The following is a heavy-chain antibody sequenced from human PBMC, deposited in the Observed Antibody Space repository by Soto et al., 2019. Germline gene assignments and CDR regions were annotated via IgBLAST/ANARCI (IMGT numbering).Heavy chain of an antibody. CDR2: ISYDGSNK. CDR3: ASEGEVPFDY. Sequence: QVQLVESGGGVVQPGRSLRLSCAASGFTFSSYAMHWVRQAPGKGLEWVAVISYDGSNKYYADSVKGRFTISRDNSKNTLYLQMNSLRAEDTAVYYCASEGEVPFDYWGQGTLVTVSS. J-gene: IGHJ4*02. V-gene: IGHV3-30-3*01. CDR1: GFTFSSYA.